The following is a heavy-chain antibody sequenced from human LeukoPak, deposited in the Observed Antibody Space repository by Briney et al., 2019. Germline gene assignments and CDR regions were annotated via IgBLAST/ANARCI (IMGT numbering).Heavy chain of an antibody. CDR3: AGGTYYYDSSGYYSPPNDY. D-gene: IGHD3-22*01. V-gene: IGHV3-64*04. Sequence: GGSLRLSCSASGFTFSSYAMHWVRQAPGKGLEYVSAISSNGGSTYYADSVKGRFTISRDNSKNTLYLQMNSLRAEDTAVYYCAGGTYYYDSSGYYSPPNDYWGQGTLVTVSS. CDR2: ISSNGGST. J-gene: IGHJ4*02. CDR1: GFTFSSYA.